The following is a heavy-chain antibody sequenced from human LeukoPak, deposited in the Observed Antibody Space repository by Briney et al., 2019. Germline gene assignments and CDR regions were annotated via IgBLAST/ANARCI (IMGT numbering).Heavy chain of an antibody. CDR3: ARHLRKSFFDY. Sequence: PSETLSLTCTVSGGSLSNYYWSWIRQPPGKGLEWIGYIYYSGSTSYYPSLESRVTISVDTSKTQFSLKLSSVTAADTAVYYCARHLRKSFFDYWGQGTLVTVSS. D-gene: IGHD1-14*01. CDR2: IYYSGST. V-gene: IGHV4-59*08. CDR1: GGSLSNYY. J-gene: IGHJ4*02.